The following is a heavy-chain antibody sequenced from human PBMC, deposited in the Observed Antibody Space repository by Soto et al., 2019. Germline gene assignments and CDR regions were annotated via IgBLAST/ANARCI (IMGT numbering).Heavy chain of an antibody. J-gene: IGHJ4*02. CDR3: ARDLSYYDSSGYYSGYFDY. D-gene: IGHD3-22*01. V-gene: IGHV4-39*02. CDR1: GGSISSSSYY. CDR2: IYYSGST. Sequence: PSETLSLTCTVSGGSISSSSYYWGWIRQPPGKGREWIGSIYYSGSTYYNPSLKSRVTISVDTSKNQFSLKLSSVTAADTAVYYCARDLSYYDSSGYYSGYFDYWGQGTLVTVS.